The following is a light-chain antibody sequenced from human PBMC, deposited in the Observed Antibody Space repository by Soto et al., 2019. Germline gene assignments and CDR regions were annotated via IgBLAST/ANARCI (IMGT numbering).Light chain of an antibody. J-gene: IGKJ5*01. Sequence: DIQVTQSPSSLSASVGDIVTITCRASQGIRNDLVWYQQKPGKAPKRLIYAASSLQSGVTSRFSGSGSGTELPLTISSLQSEDFAPYYFLKHNSYPTTFGQGTRLEIK. CDR3: LKHNSYPTT. CDR1: QGIRND. V-gene: IGKV1-17*01. CDR2: AAS.